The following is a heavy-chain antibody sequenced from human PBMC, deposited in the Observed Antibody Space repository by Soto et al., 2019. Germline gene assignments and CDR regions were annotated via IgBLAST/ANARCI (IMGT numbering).Heavy chain of an antibody. Sequence: GSLRLSCAASGFSFSIYAMSWVRQAPGKGLEWVSAISGSGGSTYYADSVKGRFTISRDNSKNTLYLQMSSLRAEDTAVYFCAKDYEVTGKTGGAIWGQGTMVTVSS. CDR1: GFSFSIYA. J-gene: IGHJ3*02. D-gene: IGHD1-20*01. V-gene: IGHV3-23*01. CDR2: ISGSGGST. CDR3: AKDYEVTGKTGGAI.